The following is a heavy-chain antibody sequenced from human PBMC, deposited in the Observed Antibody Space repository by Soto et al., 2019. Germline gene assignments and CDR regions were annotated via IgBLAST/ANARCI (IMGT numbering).Heavy chain of an antibody. CDR3: ARRDIVVVPAAIGYYYYYGMDV. V-gene: IGHV1-18*01. D-gene: IGHD2-2*01. J-gene: IGHJ6*02. Sequence: ASVKVSCKASGYTFTSYGISWVRQAPGQGLKWMGWISAYNGNTNYAQKLQGRVTMTTDTSTSTAYMELRSLRSDDTAVYYCARRDIVVVPAAIGYYYYYGMDVWGQGTTVTVS. CDR2: ISAYNGNT. CDR1: GYTFTSYG.